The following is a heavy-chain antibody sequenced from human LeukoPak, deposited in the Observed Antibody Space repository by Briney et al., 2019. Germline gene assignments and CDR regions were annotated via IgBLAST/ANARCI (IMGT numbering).Heavy chain of an antibody. Sequence: ASVKVSCKASGYTFTSYAMHWVRQAPGQRLEWMGWINAGNGNTKYSQKFQGRVTITRDTSASTAYMELSSLRSEDTAVYYCARSSVSVAAAASGGFDYWGRGTLVTVSS. D-gene: IGHD6-13*01. J-gene: IGHJ4*02. CDR2: INAGNGNT. CDR3: ARSSVSVAAAASGGFDY. CDR1: GYTFTSYA. V-gene: IGHV1-3*01.